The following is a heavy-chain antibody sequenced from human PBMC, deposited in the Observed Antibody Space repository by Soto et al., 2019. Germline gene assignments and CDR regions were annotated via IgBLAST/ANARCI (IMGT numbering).Heavy chain of an antibody. CDR2: ISSSSSYT. CDR3: ARDHHRYSGYDYVDY. Sequence: PGGSLRLSCVASAFTFSDHYMSWIRRAPGKGLGWVSYISSSSSYTNYADSVKGRFTISRDNAKNSLYLQMNSLRAEDTAVYYCARDHHRYSGYDYVDYWGQGTLVTVSS. V-gene: IGHV3-11*05. J-gene: IGHJ4*02. CDR1: AFTFSDHY. D-gene: IGHD5-12*01.